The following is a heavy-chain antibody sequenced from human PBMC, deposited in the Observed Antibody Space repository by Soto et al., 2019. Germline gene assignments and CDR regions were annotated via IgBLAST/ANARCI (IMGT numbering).Heavy chain of an antibody. CDR3: ARHDGFSSGWIFDY. CDR1: GGPISSGGYS. J-gene: IGHJ4*01. Sequence: SETLSLTCAVSGGPISSGGYSLGWIRQPPGKTLEWIGTIYYHGNTYSNPSLKSRVTISVDTSNNQLSLKLRSVTAADTAVYYCARHDGFSSGWIFDYWGHGTLVTVSS. CDR2: IYYHGNT. D-gene: IGHD6-19*01. V-gene: IGHV4-30-2*03.